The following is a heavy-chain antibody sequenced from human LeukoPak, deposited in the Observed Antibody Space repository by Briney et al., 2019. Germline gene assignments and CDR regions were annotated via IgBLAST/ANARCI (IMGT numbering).Heavy chain of an antibody. Sequence: PGGSLRLSCAASGFTFSSYGMHWVRQAPGKGLEWVAFIRYDGSNKYYADSVKGRFTISRDNSKNTLYLQMNSLRAEDTAVYYCAKVLRIGRYGSDPYYFDYWGQGTLVTVSS. V-gene: IGHV3-30*02. CDR2: IRYDGSNK. CDR3: AKVLRIGRYGSDPYYFDY. J-gene: IGHJ4*02. CDR1: GFTFSSYG. D-gene: IGHD3-10*01.